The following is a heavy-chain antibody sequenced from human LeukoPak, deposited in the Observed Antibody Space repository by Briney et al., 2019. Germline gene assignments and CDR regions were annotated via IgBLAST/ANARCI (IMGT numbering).Heavy chain of an antibody. Sequence: GGSLRLSCAASGFIFLDYSMHWVRQAPGKGLEWVSVISWGGGSAFYADSVKGRFTISRDNSKNSLFLQMNSLRSEDTALYYCAKDIGGDTLVRGVISSYMDVWGKGTTVTISS. V-gene: IGHV3-43*01. CDR1: GFIFLDYS. CDR3: AKDIGGDTLVRGVISSYMDV. CDR2: ISWGGGSA. D-gene: IGHD3-10*01. J-gene: IGHJ6*04.